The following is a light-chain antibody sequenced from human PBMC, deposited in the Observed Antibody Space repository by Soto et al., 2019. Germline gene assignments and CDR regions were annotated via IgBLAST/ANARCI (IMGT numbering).Light chain of an antibody. J-gene: IGLJ3*02. CDR3: ATWDDSLNAWV. Sequence: QSVLTQAPSASGTPGQRVTISCSGSSSNIGNNIVDWYQHLPGTAPRLLIYSTNQPPSGVPDRFSASKSGTSASLAISGLQSEDEADYYCATWDDSLNAWVFGGGTKLTVL. CDR2: STN. V-gene: IGLV1-44*01. CDR1: SSNIGNNI.